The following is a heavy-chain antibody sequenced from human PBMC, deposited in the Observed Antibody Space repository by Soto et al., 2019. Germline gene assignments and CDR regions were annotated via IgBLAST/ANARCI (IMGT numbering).Heavy chain of an antibody. CDR3: AREDKGRGWSDSYYYYGMDV. CDR2: IKQDGSEK. CDR1: GFTFSSYW. D-gene: IGHD6-19*01. V-gene: IGHV3-7*05. J-gene: IGHJ6*02. Sequence: GGSLRLSCAASGFTFSSYWMSWVRQAPGKGLEWVANIKQDGSEKYYVDSVKGRFTISRDNAKNSLYLQMNSLRAEDTAVYYCAREDKGRGWSDSYYYYGMDVWGQGTTVTVSS.